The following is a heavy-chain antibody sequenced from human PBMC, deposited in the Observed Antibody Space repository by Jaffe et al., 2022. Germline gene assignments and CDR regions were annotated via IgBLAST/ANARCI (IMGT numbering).Heavy chain of an antibody. D-gene: IGHD6-13*01. Sequence: QVLLQQSGPGLVKPSQTLSLTCAIAGDIVSSNSASWNWIRQSPSRGLEWLGRTYNRSKWYNDYATSVRSRIAINTDTAKNQFSLQMDSVTADDTAVYYCARGSSSSWHRGDAFDIWGQGTMVTVSS. CDR1: GDIVSSNSAS. CDR2: TYNRSKWYN. V-gene: IGHV6-1*01. CDR3: ARGSSSSWHRGDAFDI. J-gene: IGHJ3*02.